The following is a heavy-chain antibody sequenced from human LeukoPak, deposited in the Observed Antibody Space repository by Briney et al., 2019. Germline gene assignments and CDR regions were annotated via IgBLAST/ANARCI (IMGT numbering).Heavy chain of an antibody. D-gene: IGHD3-16*02. CDR1: GGSISSGSYY. V-gene: IGHV4-61*02. CDR3: AREHRYYVWGSYRLYEGGFDY. CDR2: IYTSGST. J-gene: IGHJ4*02. Sequence: PSQTLSLTCTVSGGSISSGSYYWSWIRQPAGKGLEWIGRIYTSGSTNYNPSLKSRVTISVDTSKNQFSLKLSSVTAADTAVYYCAREHRYYVWGSYRLYEGGFDYWGQGTLVTVSS.